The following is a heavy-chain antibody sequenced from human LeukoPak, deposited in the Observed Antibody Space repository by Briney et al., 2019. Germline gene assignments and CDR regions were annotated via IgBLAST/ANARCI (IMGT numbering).Heavy chain of an antibody. Sequence: PGGSLRLSCAASGFTFTNYAMHWVRQTPGKGLEWVALISSDGSKNIYADSVKGRFTISRDNSKNTLYLQMNSLRAEDTAVYYCAKFGGYSSSWYSVGGFEYWGQGTLVTVSS. V-gene: IGHV3-30*18. CDR1: GFTFTNYA. D-gene: IGHD6-13*01. CDR2: ISSDGSKN. J-gene: IGHJ4*02. CDR3: AKFGGYSSSWYSVGGFEY.